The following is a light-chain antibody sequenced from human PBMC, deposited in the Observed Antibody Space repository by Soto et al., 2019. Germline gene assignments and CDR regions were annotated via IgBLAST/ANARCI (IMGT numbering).Light chain of an antibody. V-gene: IGLV2-14*01. Sequence: QSALPQPASVSGSPGQSITISCTGTSSDVGGYNYVSWYQQHPGKAPKLMIYEVSNRPSGVSNRFSGSKSGNTASLTISGLQAEDEADYYCSSYKSSSTLGVFGTGTKVTVL. CDR1: SSDVGGYNY. J-gene: IGLJ1*01. CDR2: EVS. CDR3: SSYKSSSTLGV.